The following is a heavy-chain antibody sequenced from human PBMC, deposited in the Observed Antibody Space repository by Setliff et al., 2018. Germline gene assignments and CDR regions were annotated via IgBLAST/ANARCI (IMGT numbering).Heavy chain of an antibody. J-gene: IGHJ4*02. V-gene: IGHV3-23*01. D-gene: IGHD3-10*01. CDR2: ISGSGGST. CDR1: GFTFSSYA. Sequence: GGSLRLSCAASGFTFSSYAMTWVRQAPGKGLEWVSLISGSGGSTYYADSVKGRFTISRDNSNNTLYLQMNSLRADDTATYYCAKDDQIRGHNLDYWGQGTLVTVSS. CDR3: AKDDQIRGHNLDY.